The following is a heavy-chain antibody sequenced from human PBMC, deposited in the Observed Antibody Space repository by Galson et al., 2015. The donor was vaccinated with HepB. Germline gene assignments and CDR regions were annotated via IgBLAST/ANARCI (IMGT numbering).Heavy chain of an antibody. D-gene: IGHD3-3*01. Sequence: SVKVSCKVSGYTLSEVSIHWVRQAPGKGLDWVGGFDPEDGETVYGRKFQGRITMTEDTSRDTAYMELSSLRSEDTAVYFCATGRPYDFWTGYQIPGHYYGLGVWGQGTSVTVSS. V-gene: IGHV1-24*01. CDR2: FDPEDGET. CDR1: GYTLSEVS. CDR3: ATGRPYDFWTGYQIPGHYYGLGV. J-gene: IGHJ6*02.